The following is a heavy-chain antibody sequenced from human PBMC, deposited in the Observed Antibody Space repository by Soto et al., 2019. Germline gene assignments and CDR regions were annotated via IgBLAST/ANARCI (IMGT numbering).Heavy chain of an antibody. J-gene: IGHJ4*02. D-gene: IGHD3-22*01. CDR3: AKDAPGSGWLSDY. CDR2: ISGNGGT. Sequence: EVQLLESGGGLVQPGGSLRLSCAASGFTFSIYAMSWVRQVPGKGLEWVSTISGNGGTSYADFGRGRFTISRDNSKSTLYLQMNSLRVDDTAMYYCAKDAPGSGWLSDYWGQGTLVTVSS. V-gene: IGHV3-23*01. CDR1: GFTFSIYA.